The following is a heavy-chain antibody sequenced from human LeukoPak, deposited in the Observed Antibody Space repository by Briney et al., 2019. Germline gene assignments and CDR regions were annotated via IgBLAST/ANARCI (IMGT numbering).Heavy chain of an antibody. CDR1: GYTFTSYW. J-gene: IGHJ5*02. Sequence: GVSLNISCKDSGYTFTSYWIGWVRHMRGKGLDWMGFNYPGDSDTRYSPSFQGQVTISADKSINTAYLQCSSLKASDTVMYYCARVPDLWGQGTLVTVSS. V-gene: IGHV5-51*01. CDR3: ARVPDL. CDR2: NYPGDSDT.